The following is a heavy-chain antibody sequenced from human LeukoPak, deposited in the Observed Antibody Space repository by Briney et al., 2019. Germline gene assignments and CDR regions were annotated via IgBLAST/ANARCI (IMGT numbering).Heavy chain of an antibody. CDR1: GGSFSGYY. D-gene: IGHD4-23*01. Sequence: SETLSLTCAVYGGSFSGYYWSWIRQHPGKGLEWIGYIYYSGSTYYNPSLKSRVTISVDTSKNQFSLELSSVTAADTAVYYCARSPTTVVSGFYYYGMDVWGQGTTVTVSS. CDR3: ARSPTTVVSGFYYYGMDV. J-gene: IGHJ6*02. CDR2: IYYSGST. V-gene: IGHV4-31*11.